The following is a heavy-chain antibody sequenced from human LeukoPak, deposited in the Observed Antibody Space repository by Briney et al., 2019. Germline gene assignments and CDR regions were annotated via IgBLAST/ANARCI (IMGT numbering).Heavy chain of an antibody. D-gene: IGHD3-10*01. V-gene: IGHV4-59*08. CDR1: GGSISSYY. CDR2: IYYSWST. J-gene: IGHJ6*02. CDR3: ARLLGRGVGSAYGMDV. Sequence: SETLSLTCTVAGGSISSYYWSWIRQPPGKGLEWVGYIYYSWSTNYSPSLKSRVTISVDTSKNQFYLKLSSVTAADTAVYYCARLLGRGVGSAYGMDVWGQGTKVTVSS.